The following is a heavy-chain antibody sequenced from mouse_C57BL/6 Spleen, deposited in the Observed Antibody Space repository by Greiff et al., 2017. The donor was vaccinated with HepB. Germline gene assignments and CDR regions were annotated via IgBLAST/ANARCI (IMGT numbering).Heavy chain of an antibody. J-gene: IGHJ3*01. Sequence: VQRVESGAELVKPGASVKLSCKASGYTFTEYTIHWVKQRSGQGLEWIGWFYPGSGSIKYNEKFKDKATLTADKSSSTVYMELSRLTSEDSAVYFCARHEDGRDWDGGFAYWGQGTLVTVSA. V-gene: IGHV1-62-2*01. CDR2: FYPGSGSI. CDR3: ARHEDGRDWDGGFAY. D-gene: IGHD4-1*01. CDR1: GYTFTEYT.